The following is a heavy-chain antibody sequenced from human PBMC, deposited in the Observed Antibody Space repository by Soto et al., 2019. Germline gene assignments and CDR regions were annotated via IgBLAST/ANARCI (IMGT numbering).Heavy chain of an antibody. Sequence: GGSLRLSCAASGFTFSDYYMSWIRQAPGKGLEWVSYISSSGSTIYYADSVKGRFTISRDNAKNSLYLQMNSLRAEDTAVYYCASLNTIFGVVTLYYYYYMDVWGKGTTVTVSS. D-gene: IGHD3-3*01. J-gene: IGHJ6*03. CDR1: GFTFSDYY. CDR2: ISSSGSTI. CDR3: ASLNTIFGVVTLYYYYYMDV. V-gene: IGHV3-11*01.